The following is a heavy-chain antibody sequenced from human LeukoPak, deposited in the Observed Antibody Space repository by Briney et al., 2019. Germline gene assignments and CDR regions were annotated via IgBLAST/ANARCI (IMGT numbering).Heavy chain of an antibody. CDR2: ISGSGGST. V-gene: IGHV3-23*01. CDR3: AKDVSYDYVGYFQH. CDR1: GFIFSSYA. J-gene: IGHJ1*01. D-gene: IGHD3-16*01. Sequence: PGGSLIHTCAASGFIFSSYAMSWVRQAPGKGLEWVSTISGSGGSTYYADSVKGRFTISRDNSKNTLYLQMNSLRAEDTAVYYCAKDVSYDYVGYFQHSGQGNPFTLSS.